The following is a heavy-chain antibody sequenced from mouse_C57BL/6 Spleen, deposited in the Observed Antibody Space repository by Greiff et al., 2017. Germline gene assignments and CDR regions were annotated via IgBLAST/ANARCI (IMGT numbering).Heavy chain of an antibody. D-gene: IGHD2-4*01. J-gene: IGHJ4*01. Sequence: VQLQQSGAELVRPGASVKLSCTASGFNIKDDYMHWVKQRPEQGLEWIGWIDPANGDTEYASKFKGKATITADTSSNTAYLQLSSLTSEDTAVYCGTTWDYDVCYAMDYWGQGTSVTVSS. V-gene: IGHV14-4*01. CDR3: TTWDYDVCYAMDY. CDR2: IDPANGDT. CDR1: GFNIKDDY.